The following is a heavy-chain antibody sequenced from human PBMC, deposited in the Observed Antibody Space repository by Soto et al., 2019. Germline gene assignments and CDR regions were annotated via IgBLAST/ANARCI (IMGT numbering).Heavy chain of an antibody. CDR1: GFTFSSYG. CDR2: ISYDGSNK. J-gene: IGHJ4*02. CDR3: AKDRTVTTPLNYFDY. Sequence: GGSLRLSCAASGFTFSSYGMHWVRQAPGKGLEWVAVISYDGSNKYYADSVKGRFTISRDNSKNTLYLQMNSLRAEDTAVYYCAKDRTVTTPLNYFDYWGQGTLVTVSS. D-gene: IGHD4-17*01. V-gene: IGHV3-30*18.